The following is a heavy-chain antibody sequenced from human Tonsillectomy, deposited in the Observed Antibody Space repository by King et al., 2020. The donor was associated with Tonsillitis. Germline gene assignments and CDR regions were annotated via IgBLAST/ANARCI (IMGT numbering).Heavy chain of an antibody. CDR2: ITSRGDMI. CDR1: GFSFGDYY. V-gene: IGHV3-11*01. J-gene: IGHJ4*02. Sequence: VQLVESGGGLVKPGGSLRLSCAASGFSFGDYYMSWIRQAPGKGLEWISYITSRGDMIHYADSVKGRFTISRDNARNSLYLQMSSLRVDDTAVYYCARMPGAVAGRDYWGQGTLVTVSS. D-gene: IGHD6-19*01. CDR3: ARMPGAVAGRDY.